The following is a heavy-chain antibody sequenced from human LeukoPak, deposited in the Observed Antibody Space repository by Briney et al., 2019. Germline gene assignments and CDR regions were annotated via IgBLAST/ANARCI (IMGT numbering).Heavy chain of an antibody. Sequence: GGSLRLSCAASGFTFSSYAMHWVRQAPGKGLEWVAVISYDGSNKYYADSVKGRFTISRDNSKNTLYLQMNSLRAEDTAVYYCARDHPGSWGPLDAFDIWGQGTMVTVSS. CDR2: ISYDGSNK. V-gene: IGHV3-30-3*01. D-gene: IGHD6-13*01. CDR3: ARDHPGSWGPLDAFDI. J-gene: IGHJ3*02. CDR1: GFTFSSYA.